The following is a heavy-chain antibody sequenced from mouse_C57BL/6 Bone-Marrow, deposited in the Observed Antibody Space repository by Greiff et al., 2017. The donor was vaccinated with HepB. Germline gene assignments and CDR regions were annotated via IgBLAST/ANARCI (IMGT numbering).Heavy chain of an antibody. D-gene: IGHD2-3*01. CDR1: GYTFTSYW. J-gene: IGHJ3*01. Sequence: QVQLQQPGAELVRPGSSVKLSCKASGYTFTSYWMHWVKQRPIQGLEWIGNIDPSDSETHYNQKFKDKATLTVDKSSSTAYMQLSSLTSEDSAVYYCARSNDGYYGGGFAYWGQGTMVTVSA. CDR3: ARSNDGYYGGGFAY. CDR2: IDPSDSET. V-gene: IGHV1-52*01.